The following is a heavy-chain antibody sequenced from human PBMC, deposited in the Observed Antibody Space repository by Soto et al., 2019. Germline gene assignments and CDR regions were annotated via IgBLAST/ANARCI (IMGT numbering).Heavy chain of an antibody. V-gene: IGHV3-23*01. Sequence: EVQLLESGGGLVQPGGSLRLSCAASGFTFSSYAMSWVRQAPGKGLEWVSAISGSGGSTYYADSVKGRFTISRDNSKNTLYLQMNSLRAEETAVYYCAKEMDIVVVTALALDYWGQGTLVTVSS. D-gene: IGHD2-21*02. J-gene: IGHJ4*02. CDR3: AKEMDIVVVTALALDY. CDR2: ISGSGGST. CDR1: GFTFSSYA.